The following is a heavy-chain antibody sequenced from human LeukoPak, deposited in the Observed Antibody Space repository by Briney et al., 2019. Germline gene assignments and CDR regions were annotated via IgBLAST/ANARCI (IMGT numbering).Heavy chain of an antibody. V-gene: IGHV3-7*01. CDR1: GFSFSSYG. D-gene: IGHD3-3*01. CDR3: ARLREIPVFGVVTKSTSYFDY. CDR2: IKQDRSEK. J-gene: IGHJ4*02. Sequence: GGSLRLSCAASGFSFSSYGMSWVRQAPGKGLELVANIKQDRSEKYYVDSVKGRFTISRDNAKNSLYLQMNSLRAEDTAVYYCARLREIPVFGVVTKSTSYFDYWGQGTLVTVSS.